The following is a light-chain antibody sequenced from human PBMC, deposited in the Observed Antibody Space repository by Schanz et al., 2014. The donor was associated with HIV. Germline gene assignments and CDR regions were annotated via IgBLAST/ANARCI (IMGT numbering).Light chain of an antibody. J-gene: IGKJ4*01. Sequence: DIQMTQSPSSLSASVGDRVTITCRASQGIGNDLGWYQQKPGKAPKRLIYAASTLQSGVPSRFSGSGSGTEFTLTISSLQPEDFATYYCQQLNSYPLTFGGGTKVEIK. V-gene: IGKV1-17*01. CDR1: QGIGND. CDR3: QQLNSYPLT. CDR2: AAS.